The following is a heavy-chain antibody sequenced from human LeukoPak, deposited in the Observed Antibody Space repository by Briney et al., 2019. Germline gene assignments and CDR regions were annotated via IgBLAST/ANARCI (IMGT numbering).Heavy chain of an antibody. D-gene: IGHD3-22*01. V-gene: IGHV3-23*01. CDR3: AKDAAVSQYYDSSGYFDY. CDR2: ISGSGGST. Sequence: GGSLRLSCAASGFTFSSYAMSWVRQVPGKGLEWVSAISGSGGSTYYADSVKGRFTISRDNSKNTLYLQMNSLRAEDTAVYYCAKDAAVSQYYDSSGYFDYWGQGTLVTVSS. CDR1: GFTFSSYA. J-gene: IGHJ4*02.